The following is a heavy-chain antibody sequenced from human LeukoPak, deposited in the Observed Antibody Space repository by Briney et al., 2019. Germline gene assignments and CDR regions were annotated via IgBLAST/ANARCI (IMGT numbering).Heavy chain of an antibody. CDR2: INPSGGST. V-gene: IGHV1-46*01. Sequence: ASVKVSFKASGYTFTSYYMHWVRQAPGQGLEWMGIINPSGGSTSYAQKFQGGVTMTRDTSTSTVYMELSSLRSEDTAVYYCARDILSVVPAAITENWGQGTLVTVSS. CDR3: ARDILSVVPAAITEN. J-gene: IGHJ4*02. CDR1: GYTFTSYY. D-gene: IGHD2-2*01.